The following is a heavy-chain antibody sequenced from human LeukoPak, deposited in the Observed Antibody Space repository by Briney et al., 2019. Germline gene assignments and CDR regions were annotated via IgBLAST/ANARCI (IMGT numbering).Heavy chain of an antibody. J-gene: IGHJ4*02. V-gene: IGHV4-59*01. CDR3: ARGRLTVGATCYDY. Sequence: KPSETLSLTCTVSGGSISTYYWSWIRQPPGKGLEWIGYIYYSGSTNYNPSLKSRVTISVDTSKNQFSLKLSSVTAADMAVYFCARGRLTVGATCYDYWGQGTLVTVSS. D-gene: IGHD1-26*01. CDR1: GGSISTYY. CDR2: IYYSGST.